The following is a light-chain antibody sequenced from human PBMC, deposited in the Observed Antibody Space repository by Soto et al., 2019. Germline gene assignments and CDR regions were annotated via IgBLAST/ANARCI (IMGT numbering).Light chain of an antibody. J-gene: IGKJ4*01. V-gene: IGKV1-9*01. Sequence: DIQLTQSPSFLSASVGDRVTITCRASQDISTFLAWYQQKPGRAPRLLISDVSTLQSGVPGRFRGSGSETEFTLTITYVQPEDFATYYCQQGYSIHALTFGGGTKVELK. CDR3: QQGYSIHALT. CDR1: QDISTF. CDR2: DVS.